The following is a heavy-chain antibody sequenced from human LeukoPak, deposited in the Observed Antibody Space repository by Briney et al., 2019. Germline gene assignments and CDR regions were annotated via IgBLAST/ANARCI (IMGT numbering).Heavy chain of an antibody. D-gene: IGHD6-25*01. CDR2: IKEDGSEK. Sequence: GGSLRLSCAASGFTFSRYWMRWVRQAPGKGLEWVANIKEDGSEKYYVDSVKGRFTISRDNAKNSLYLQMNSLRAEDTAVYYCAKDGPGGYYFDYWGQGTLVTVSS. CDR3: AKDGPGGYYFDY. V-gene: IGHV3-7*05. J-gene: IGHJ4*02. CDR1: GFTFSRYW.